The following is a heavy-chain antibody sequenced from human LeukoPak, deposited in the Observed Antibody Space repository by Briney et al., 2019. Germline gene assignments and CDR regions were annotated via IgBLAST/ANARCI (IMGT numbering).Heavy chain of an antibody. Sequence: GGSLRLSCAASGFTFSDYYMSWIRQASGKGLEWVSYISNSGSTIDYADSVKGRFTISRDNAKNSLYLQMNSLRAEDTAVYYCARDRGYSTFDYWGQGTLVTVSS. CDR3: ARDRGYSTFDY. CDR2: ISNSGSTI. D-gene: IGHD3-22*01. J-gene: IGHJ4*02. V-gene: IGHV3-11*04. CDR1: GFTFSDYY.